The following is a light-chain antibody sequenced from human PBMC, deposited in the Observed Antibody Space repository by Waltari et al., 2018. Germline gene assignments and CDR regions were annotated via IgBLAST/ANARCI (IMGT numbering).Light chain of an antibody. J-gene: IGKJ5*01. CDR2: DVS. Sequence: EVVLTQSPATLSLSPGETATLSCRASQSISGYLAWYQQKPGQAPRLLIYDVSHRARDIPARFRCSGSGTDLTLTISSREPEDDAVYSCPQRQNCPPVTFGQGTRLEIK. CDR1: QSISGY. CDR3: PQRQNCPPVT. V-gene: IGKV3-11*01.